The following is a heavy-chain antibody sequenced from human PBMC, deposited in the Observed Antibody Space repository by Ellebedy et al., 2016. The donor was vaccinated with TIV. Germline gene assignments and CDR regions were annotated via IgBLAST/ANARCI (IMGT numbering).Heavy chain of an antibody. V-gene: IGHV1-2*02. J-gene: IGHJ4*02. CDR1: GYTFTGYY. CDR3: ARAYYDILTGGY. Sequence: ASVKVSCXASGYTFTGYYMHWVRQAPGQGLEWMGWINPNSGGTNYAQKFQGRVTMTRDTSISTAYMELSRLRSDDTAVYYCARAYYDILTGGYWGQGTLVTVSS. CDR2: INPNSGGT. D-gene: IGHD3-9*01.